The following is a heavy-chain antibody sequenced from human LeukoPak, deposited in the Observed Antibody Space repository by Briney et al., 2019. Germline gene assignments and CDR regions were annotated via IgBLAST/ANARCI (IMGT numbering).Heavy chain of an antibody. V-gene: IGHV3-7*01. D-gene: IGHD3-22*01. CDR1: GFTVSSNY. J-gene: IGHJ4*02. Sequence: GGSLRLSCAASGFTVSSNYMSWVRQAPGKGLEWVANIRKDGSEIDYVDSVKGRFTISRDNAKNSLYLQMNSLRAEDTAVYYCARGGKYYDSNGYYNLDYWGQGTLVTVSS. CDR2: IRKDGSEI. CDR3: ARGGKYYDSNGYYNLDY.